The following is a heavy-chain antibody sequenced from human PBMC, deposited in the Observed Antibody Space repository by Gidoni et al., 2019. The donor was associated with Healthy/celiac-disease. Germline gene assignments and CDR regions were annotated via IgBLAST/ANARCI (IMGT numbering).Heavy chain of an antibody. CDR1: GGTFSGYA. V-gene: IGHV1-69*01. Sequence: QVQLVQSGAEVKKPGSSVNVSCKASGGTFSGYAISWVRQAPGHGLEWMGGIIPIFCTANYAHNFQGIVTITADESTSTAYMELSSLRSEDTAVYYCARAPRYNWNVYYYYYMDVWGKGTTVTVSS. D-gene: IGHD1-1*01. CDR2: IIPIFCTA. CDR3: ARAPRYNWNVYYYYYMDV. J-gene: IGHJ6*03.